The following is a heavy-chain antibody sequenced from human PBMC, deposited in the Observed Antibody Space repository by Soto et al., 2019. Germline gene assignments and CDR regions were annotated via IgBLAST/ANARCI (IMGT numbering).Heavy chain of an antibody. CDR3: TRLDYGGNRDYFDY. CDR2: IRSKANSYAT. Sequence: VGSLRLSCAASGFTFSGSAMHWVRQASGKGLEWVGRIRSKANSYATAYAASVKGRFTISRDDSKNTAYLQMNSLKTEDTAVYYCTRLDYGGNRDYFDYWGQGTLVTVSS. J-gene: IGHJ4*02. CDR1: GFTFSGSA. V-gene: IGHV3-73*01. D-gene: IGHD4-17*01.